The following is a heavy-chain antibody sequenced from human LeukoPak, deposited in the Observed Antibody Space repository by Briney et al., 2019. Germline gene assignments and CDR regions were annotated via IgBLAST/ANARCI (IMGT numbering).Heavy chain of an antibody. CDR1: GGSISPYY. CDR2: IYYSGYT. Sequence: PSGTLSLTCNVSGGSISPYYWSWIRQSPGKGLELIGYIYYSGYTNYNPSLKSRVTISLDTSKNQFSLKQSSVTAADTAMYYCARGGFRACDYWGQGTLVTVSS. V-gene: IGHV4-59*08. CDR3: ARGGFRACDY. J-gene: IGHJ4*02. D-gene: IGHD3-16*01.